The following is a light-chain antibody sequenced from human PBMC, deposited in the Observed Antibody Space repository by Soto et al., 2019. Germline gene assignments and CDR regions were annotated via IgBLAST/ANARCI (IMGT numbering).Light chain of an antibody. V-gene: IGLV2-14*01. CDR2: EVS. CDR3: SSYTSSSTLYV. Sequence: QSALTQPASVSGSPGQSITISCTGTSSDVGGYNYVSWYQQHPGKAPKLMIYEVSNRPSGVSNRFSGSKSGNTASLTISGLQAEDEADYCCSSYTSSSTLYVFXTGTKVTVL. J-gene: IGLJ1*01. CDR1: SSDVGGYNY.